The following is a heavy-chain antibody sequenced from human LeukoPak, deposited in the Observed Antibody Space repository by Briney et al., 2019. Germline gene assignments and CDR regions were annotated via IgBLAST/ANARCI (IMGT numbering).Heavy chain of an antibody. J-gene: IGHJ4*02. D-gene: IGHD5-24*01. CDR2: IIPIFGTA. CDR3: AAMATILLGLFDY. CDR1: GGTFSSYA. Sequence: ASVKVSCKASGGTFSSYAISWVRQAPGQGLEWMGGIIPIFGTANYAQKFQGRVTITTDESTSTAYMELSSLRSEDTAVYYCAAMATILLGLFDYWGQGTLVTVSS. V-gene: IGHV1-69*05.